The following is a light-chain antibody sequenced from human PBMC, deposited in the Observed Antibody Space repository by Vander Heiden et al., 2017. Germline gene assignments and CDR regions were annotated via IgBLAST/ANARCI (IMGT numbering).Light chain of an antibody. Sequence: QSVLTQPPSVSGAPGQRVTISCTGSSSNIGAGYDVHWYQQLPGTAPHLLIYVNNNRPSGVPDRFSVSKAGTAASLAITGLQAEEEDDYYCQSYDSSCSVIFGGGTKLTVL. J-gene: IGLJ2*01. V-gene: IGLV1-40*01. CDR3: QSYDSSCSVI. CDR1: SSNIGAGYD. CDR2: VNN.